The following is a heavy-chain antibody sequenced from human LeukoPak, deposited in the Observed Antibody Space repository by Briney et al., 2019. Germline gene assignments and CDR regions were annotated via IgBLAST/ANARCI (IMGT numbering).Heavy chain of an antibody. D-gene: IGHD3-22*01. CDR2: INHSGST. J-gene: IGHJ4*02. CDR1: GGSFSGYY. Sequence: PSETLSLTCAVYGGSFSGYYWSWIRQPPGKGLEWIGEINHSGSTNYNPSLKSRVTISVDTSKNQFSLKLSSVTAADTAVYYCARGLTTYYYDSSGYFFDYWGQGTLVTVSS. V-gene: IGHV4-34*01. CDR3: ARGLTTYYYDSSGYFFDY.